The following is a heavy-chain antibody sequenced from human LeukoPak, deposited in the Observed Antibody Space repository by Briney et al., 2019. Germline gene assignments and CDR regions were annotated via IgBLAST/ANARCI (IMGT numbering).Heavy chain of an antibody. CDR1: GFTFSSYA. J-gene: IGHJ6*02. CDR2: ISYDGSSK. Sequence: PGGSLRLSCAASGFTFSSYAMHWVRQAPGKGLEWVAVISYDGSSKYYADSVKGRFTISRDNSKNTLYLQMNSLRAEDTAVYYCARDPSGGSSFYYYGMDVWGQGTTVTVSS. V-gene: IGHV3-30-3*01. CDR3: ARDPSGGSSFYYYGMDV. D-gene: IGHD6-6*01.